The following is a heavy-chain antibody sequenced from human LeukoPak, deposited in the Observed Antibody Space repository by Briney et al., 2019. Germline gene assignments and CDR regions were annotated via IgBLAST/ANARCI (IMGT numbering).Heavy chain of an antibody. CDR2: MNPNSGNT. D-gene: IGHD6-13*01. V-gene: IGHV1-8*03. CDR3: ARAGYSSSWYIRSQMQHTYYMDV. CDR1: GYTFTSYD. J-gene: IGHJ6*03. Sequence: ASVKVSCKASGYTFTSYDINWVRQATGQGLEWMGWMNPNSGNTGYAQKFQGRVTITRNTSISTAYMELSSLRSEDTAVYYCARAGYSSSWYIRSQMQHTYYMDVWGKGTTVTVSS.